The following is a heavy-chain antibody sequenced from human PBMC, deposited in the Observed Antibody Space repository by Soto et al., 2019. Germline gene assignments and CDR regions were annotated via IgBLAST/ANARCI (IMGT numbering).Heavy chain of an antibody. CDR2: ISSTTNYI. CDR1: GFTFTRYS. J-gene: IGHJ4*02. Sequence: GGSLRLSCAASGFTFTRYSMNWVRQAPGKGLEWVSSISSTTNYIYYGDSMKGRFTISRDNAKNSLYLEMNSLRTEDTAVYYCARESEDLTSNFDYWGQGTLVTVSS. V-gene: IGHV3-21*06. CDR3: ARESEDLTSNFDY.